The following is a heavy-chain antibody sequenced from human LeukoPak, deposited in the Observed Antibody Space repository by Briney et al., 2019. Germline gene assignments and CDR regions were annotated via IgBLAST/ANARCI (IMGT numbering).Heavy chain of an antibody. J-gene: IGHJ4*02. CDR3: AVEGTLLGGDYY. CDR2: MNPDSGNA. CDR1: GYTFNDHD. V-gene: IGHV1-8*01. Sequence: ASVKVPCKTSGYTFNDHDINWVRQVTGQGLEWMGWMNPDSGNADYVHKFQGRVTMTRNSSTSTAYLELSSLSSDDTAVYYCAVEGTLLGGDYYWGQGTLVTVSS. D-gene: IGHD3-3*01.